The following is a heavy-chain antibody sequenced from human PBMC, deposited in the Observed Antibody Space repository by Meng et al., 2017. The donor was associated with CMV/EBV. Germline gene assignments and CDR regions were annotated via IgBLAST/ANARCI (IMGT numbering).Heavy chain of an antibody. CDR1: GFTFSSYS. CDR3: ARDRYCSSTSCYTYYYYGMDV. CDR2: ISSSSSYI. V-gene: IGHV3-21*01. Sequence: SLKISCAASGFTFSSYSMNWVRQAPGKGLEWVSSISSSSSYIYYADSVKGRFTISRDNAKNSLYLQMNSLRAEDTAVYYCARDRYCSSTSCYTYYYYGMDVWGQGTTVTVSS. D-gene: IGHD2-2*02. J-gene: IGHJ6*02.